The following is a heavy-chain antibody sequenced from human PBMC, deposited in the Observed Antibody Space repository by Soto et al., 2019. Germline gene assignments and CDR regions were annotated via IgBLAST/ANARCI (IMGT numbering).Heavy chain of an antibody. J-gene: IGHJ4*02. CDR2: INHSGST. CDR1: GGSFSGYY. D-gene: IGHD2-2*01. Sequence: PSETLSLTCAVYGGSFSGYYWSWIRQPPGKGLEWIGEINHSGSTNYNPSLKSRVTISVDTSKNQFSLKLSSVTAADTAVYYCARRSSPRNPEYAWWGQGNLVTVSS. V-gene: IGHV4-34*01. CDR3: ARRSSPRNPEYAW.